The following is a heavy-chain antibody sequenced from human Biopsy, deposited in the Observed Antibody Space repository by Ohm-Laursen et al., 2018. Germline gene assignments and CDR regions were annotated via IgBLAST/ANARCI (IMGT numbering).Heavy chain of an antibody. J-gene: IGHJ3*02. CDR3: ARDRLLYQYDSSGSDI. V-gene: IGHV3-33*01. D-gene: IGHD3-22*01. Sequence: SLRLSCAAFGFTFNKHAMNWVRQAPGKGLEWVAVIWYDGSIEYYVDSVKGRLTISRDNYKNILYLQMNSLRVEDTAVYYCARDRLLYQYDSSGSDIWGQGTVVTVSS. CDR1: GFTFNKHA. CDR2: IWYDGSIE.